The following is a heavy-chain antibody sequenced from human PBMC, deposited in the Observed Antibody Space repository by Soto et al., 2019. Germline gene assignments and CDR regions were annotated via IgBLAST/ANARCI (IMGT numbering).Heavy chain of an antibody. CDR3: AKETGYSSS. Sequence: LRLSCAASGFTFSSYGMHWVRQAPGKGLEWVAVISYDGSNKYYADSVKGRFTISRDNSKNTLYLQMNSLRAEDTAVYYCAKETGYSSSWGQGTLVTVSS. J-gene: IGHJ5*02. CDR1: GFTFSSYG. V-gene: IGHV3-30*18. D-gene: IGHD6-13*01. CDR2: ISYDGSNK.